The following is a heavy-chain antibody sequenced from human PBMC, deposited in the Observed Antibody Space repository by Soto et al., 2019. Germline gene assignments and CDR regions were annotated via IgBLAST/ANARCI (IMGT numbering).Heavy chain of an antibody. CDR3: AAEGSSTRAYYYYYGMDV. V-gene: IGHV1-58*01. J-gene: IGHJ6*02. CDR1: GFTFTSSA. D-gene: IGHD2-2*01. CDR2: IVVGSGNT. Sequence: GASVKVSCKASGFTFTSSAVQWVRQARGQRLEWIGWIVVGSGNTNYAQKFQERVTITRDMSTSTAYMELSSLRSEDTAVHYCAAEGSSTRAYYYYYGMDVWGQGTTVTVSS.